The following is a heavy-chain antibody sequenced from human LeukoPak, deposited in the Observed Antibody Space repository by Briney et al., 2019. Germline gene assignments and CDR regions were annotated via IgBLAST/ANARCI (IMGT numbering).Heavy chain of an antibody. D-gene: IGHD6-13*01. V-gene: IGHV4-61*02. CDR1: GGSISSGSYY. CDR2: IYTSGST. Sequence: SETLSLTCTVSGGSISSGSYYWSWIRQPAGKGLEWIGRIYTSGSTNYNPSLKSRVTISVDTSKNQFSLKLSSLTAADTAVYYCGRGYSSSWYGGADYWGQGTLVTVSS. J-gene: IGHJ4*02. CDR3: GRGYSSSWYGGADY.